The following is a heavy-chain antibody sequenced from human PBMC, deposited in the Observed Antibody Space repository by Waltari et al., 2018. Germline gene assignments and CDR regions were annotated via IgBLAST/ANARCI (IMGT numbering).Heavy chain of an antibody. CDR3: AREPTGGSYLRYFDY. J-gene: IGHJ4*02. Sequence: EVQLVESGGGLVQPGGSLRLSCADSGFTFSSYSMNWVRQAPGKGLEWVSYISSSSSTIYYAYSVKGRFTISRDNAKNSLYLQMNSLRAEDTAVYYCAREPTGGSYLRYFDYWGQGTLVTVSS. D-gene: IGHD1-26*01. CDR2: ISSSSSTI. V-gene: IGHV3-48*01. CDR1: GFTFSSYS.